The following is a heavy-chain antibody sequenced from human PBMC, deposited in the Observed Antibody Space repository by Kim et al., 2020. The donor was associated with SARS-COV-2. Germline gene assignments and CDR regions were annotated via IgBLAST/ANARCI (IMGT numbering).Heavy chain of an antibody. CDR1: GYTFTGYY. J-gene: IGHJ4*02. D-gene: IGHD2-2*01. V-gene: IGHV1-2*06. CDR3: ARVGNIVLVPAAHFDY. Sequence: ASVKVSCKASGYTFTGYYMHWVRQAPGQGLEWMGRINPNSGDTNYAQNFQGRVTMTRDTSISTVYMELSRLRSDDTAMYYCARVGNIVLVPAAHFDYWGQGTLFTVSS. CDR2: INPNSGDT.